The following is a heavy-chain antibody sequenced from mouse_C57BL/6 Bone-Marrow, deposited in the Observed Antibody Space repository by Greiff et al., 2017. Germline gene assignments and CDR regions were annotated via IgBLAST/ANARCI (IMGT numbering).Heavy chain of an antibody. CDR2: IDPENGDT. Sequence: VQLQQSGAELVRPGASVKLSCTASGFNIKDDYMHWVKQRPEQGLEWIGWIDPENGDTEYASKFQGQATITADTSSNTAYLQLSSLTSEDTAVYYCTTPRLWYFPAYWGQGTLVTVSA. CDR3: TTPRLWYFPAY. CDR1: GFNIKDDY. J-gene: IGHJ3*01. V-gene: IGHV14-4*01. D-gene: IGHD2-1*01.